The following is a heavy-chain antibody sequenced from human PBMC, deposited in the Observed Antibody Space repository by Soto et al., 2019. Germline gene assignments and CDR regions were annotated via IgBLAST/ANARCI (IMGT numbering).Heavy chain of an antibody. V-gene: IGHV1-18*01. CDR2: ISAHNGNT. D-gene: IGHD6-13*01. J-gene: IGHJ6*02. Sequence: ASVKVSCKASGYTFNRYGINGVLQAPGQGLEWMGCISAHNGNTNNAQKFQGRVTMTTDTSTRTAYMELRSLRSDDTAVYYCAREEQQLIPSGGMDVWGQGTTVTVSS. CDR1: GYTFNRYG. CDR3: AREEQQLIPSGGMDV.